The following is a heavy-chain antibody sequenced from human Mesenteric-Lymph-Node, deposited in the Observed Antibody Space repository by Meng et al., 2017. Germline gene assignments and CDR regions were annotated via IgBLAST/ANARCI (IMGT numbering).Heavy chain of an antibody. Sequence: SVKVSCRASGYTFTSYDINWVRQATGQGLEWMGWMNPNSGNTGYAQKFQGRVTMTRNTSISTAYMELSSLRSEDTTVYYCARGLCSGGNCYRPYYSDSSGYDWSTYGMDVWGQGTMVTVSS. D-gene: IGHD3-22*01. J-gene: IGHJ6*02. V-gene: IGHV1-8*01. CDR1: GYTFTSYD. CDR3: ARGLCSGGNCYRPYYSDSSGYDWSTYGMDV. CDR2: MNPNSGNT.